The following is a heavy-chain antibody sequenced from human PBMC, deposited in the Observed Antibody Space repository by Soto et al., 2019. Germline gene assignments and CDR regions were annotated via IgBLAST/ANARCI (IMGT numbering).Heavy chain of an antibody. CDR3: ARGLGDPITVGYYYYGMDV. J-gene: IGHJ6*02. D-gene: IGHD3-16*01. Sequence: SETLSLTCTVSGGSISSGGYYWSWIRQHPGKGLEWIGYIYYSGSTYYNPSLKSRVTISVDTSKNQFSLKLSSVTAADTAVYYCARGLGDPITVGYYYYGMDVWGQGTTVTVSS. V-gene: IGHV4-31*02. CDR1: GGSISSGGYY. CDR2: IYYSGST.